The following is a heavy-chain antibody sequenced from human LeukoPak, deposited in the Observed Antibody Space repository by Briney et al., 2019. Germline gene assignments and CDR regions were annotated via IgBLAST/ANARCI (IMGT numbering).Heavy chain of an antibody. V-gene: IGHV3-9*01. CDR3: ARDPYGTLAAAGTLGSYMDV. J-gene: IGHJ6*03. CDR1: GFTLDDYA. D-gene: IGHD6-13*01. CDR2: ISWNSGSI. Sequence: GRSLRLSCAASGFTLDDYAMHWVQQAPGKGLEWVSGISWNSGSIGYADSVKGRFTISRDNAKNSLFLQMNSLRAEDTALYYCARDPYGTLAAAGTLGSYMDVWGKGTTVTVSS.